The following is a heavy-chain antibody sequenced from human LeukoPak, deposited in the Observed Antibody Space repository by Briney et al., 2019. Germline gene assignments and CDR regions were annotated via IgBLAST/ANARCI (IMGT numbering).Heavy chain of an antibody. CDR3: ASPPTYYYDSSGLGLGC. V-gene: IGHV3-30-3*01. J-gene: IGHJ4*02. CDR1: GFTFSSYA. Sequence: GGSLRLSCAASGFTFSSYAMHWVRQAPGKGLEWVAVISYDGSNKYYADSVKGRFTISRDNSKNTLYLQMNSLRAEDTAVYYCASPPTYYYDSSGLGLGCWGQGTLVTVSS. D-gene: IGHD3-22*01. CDR2: ISYDGSNK.